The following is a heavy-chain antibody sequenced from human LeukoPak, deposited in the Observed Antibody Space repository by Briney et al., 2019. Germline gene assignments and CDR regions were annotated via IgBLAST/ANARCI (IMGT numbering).Heavy chain of an antibody. D-gene: IGHD3-22*01. CDR3: AKERDYYDSSGLGGD. V-gene: IGHV3-23*01. CDR1: GFTFDDYG. J-gene: IGHJ4*02. CDR2: ISGSGGST. Sequence: GGSLRLSCAASGFTFDDYGMSWVRQAPGKGLEWVSAISGSGGSTYYADSVKGRFTISRDNSKNTLYLQMNSLRAEDTAVYYCAKERDYYDSSGLGGDWGQGTLVTVSS.